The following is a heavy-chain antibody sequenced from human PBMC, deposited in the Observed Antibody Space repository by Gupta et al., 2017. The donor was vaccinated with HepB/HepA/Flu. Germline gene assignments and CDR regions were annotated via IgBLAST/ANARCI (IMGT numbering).Heavy chain of an antibody. CDR3: ARDLGIYYYMDV. J-gene: IGHJ6*03. CDR1: GGSFGSYY. Sequence: QVQVQESGPGLVKPSETLSLTCTVSGGSFGSYYWSWIRQSAGKGLEWIGCVYNSGNTNFNPYLKSRLTMSLDMSKRQISLNLTSVTGADTAIYYCARDLGIYYYMDVWGRGTTVTVSS. V-gene: IGHV4-4*07. CDR2: VYNSGNT.